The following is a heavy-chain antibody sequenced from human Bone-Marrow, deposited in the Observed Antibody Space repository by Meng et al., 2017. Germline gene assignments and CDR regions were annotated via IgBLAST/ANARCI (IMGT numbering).Heavy chain of an antibody. CDR2: IYYSGST. J-gene: IGHJ5*02. V-gene: IGHV4-31*03. D-gene: IGHD1-26*01. CDR1: GGSISSGGYY. CDR3: ASLYGVVGASWFDP. Sequence: QGQLQESGPGPVKPSQTLSLTCTVSGGSISSGGYYWNWIRQHPGKGLEWIGYIYYSGSTYYNPSLKSRITISVDTSKNHFSLKLSSVTAADTAVYYCASLYGVVGASWFDPWGQGTLVTVSS.